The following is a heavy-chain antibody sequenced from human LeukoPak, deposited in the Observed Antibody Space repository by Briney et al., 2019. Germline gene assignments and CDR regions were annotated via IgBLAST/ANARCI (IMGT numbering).Heavy chain of an antibody. D-gene: IGHD1-26*01. V-gene: IGHV3-30*18. Sequence: PGGSLRLSCAASGFTFSSYGMHWVRQAPGKGLEWVAVISYDGSNKYYADSVKGRFTISRDNSKNTLYLQMNSLRAEDTAVYYCAKEGRCSGSYYYYYYGMDVWGQGTTVTVSS. CDR3: AKEGRCSGSYYYYYYGMDV. J-gene: IGHJ6*02. CDR1: GFTFSSYG. CDR2: ISYDGSNK.